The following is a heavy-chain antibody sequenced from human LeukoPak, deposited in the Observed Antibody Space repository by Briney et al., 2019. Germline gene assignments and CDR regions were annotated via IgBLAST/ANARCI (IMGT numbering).Heavy chain of an antibody. V-gene: IGHV3-23*01. CDR3: AKGLWSAVAGDFDY. J-gene: IGHJ4*02. D-gene: IGHD6-19*01. CDR2: ISGSGGST. CDR1: GFTFSSYA. Sequence: GRSLRLSCAASGFTFSSYAMSWVRQAPGKGLEWVSAISGSGGSTYYADSVKGRFTISRDNSKNTLYLQMNSLRAEDTAVYYCAKGLWSAVAGDFDYWGQGTLVTVSS.